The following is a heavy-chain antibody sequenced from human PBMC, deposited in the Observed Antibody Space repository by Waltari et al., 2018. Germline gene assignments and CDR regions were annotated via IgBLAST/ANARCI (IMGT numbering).Heavy chain of an antibody. V-gene: IGHV3-48*02. CDR3: PRGHFDNSFDM. CDR2: IGPGGRPI. CDR1: GFRISDFS. J-gene: IGHJ3*02. D-gene: IGHD1-1*01. Sequence: LMESGGALTQPGGSLRLTCAASGFRISDFSIHWVRQAPGRGPQWISFIGPGGRPIYYVDSVRGRFTISRDVGKNAVYWHMTNLRDDDTAIYCCPRGHFDNSFDMWGQGTMVTVSS.